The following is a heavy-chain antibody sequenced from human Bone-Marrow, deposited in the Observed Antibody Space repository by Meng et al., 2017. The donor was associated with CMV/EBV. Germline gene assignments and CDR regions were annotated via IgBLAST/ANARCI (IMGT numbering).Heavy chain of an antibody. J-gene: IGHJ3*02. CDR3: ASDTRDCSSTSCPDAFDI. D-gene: IGHD2-2*01. V-gene: IGHV3-21*01. CDR2: ISSSSSYI. CDR1: GFTFSSYS. Sequence: GESLKISCAASGFTFSSYSMNWVRQAPGKGLEWVSSISSSSSYIYYADSVKGRFTISRDNSKNTLYLQMNSLRAEDTAVYYCASDTRDCSSTSCPDAFDIWGQGTMVTVSS.